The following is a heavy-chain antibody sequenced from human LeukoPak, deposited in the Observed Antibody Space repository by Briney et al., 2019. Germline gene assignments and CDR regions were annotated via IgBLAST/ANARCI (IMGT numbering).Heavy chain of an antibody. Sequence: GGSLRLSCAASGFTFSTYRMSWVRQAPGRGLEWVSTISNASSNMYYTDSVKGRFTISRDNAKNSLYLQMNSLRAEDTAVYYCARVSGYYDSSGYSYYYYGMDVWGQGTTVTVSS. J-gene: IGHJ6*02. CDR1: GFTFSTYR. CDR2: ISNASSNM. D-gene: IGHD3-22*01. V-gene: IGHV3-21*04. CDR3: ARVSGYYDSSGYSYYYYGMDV.